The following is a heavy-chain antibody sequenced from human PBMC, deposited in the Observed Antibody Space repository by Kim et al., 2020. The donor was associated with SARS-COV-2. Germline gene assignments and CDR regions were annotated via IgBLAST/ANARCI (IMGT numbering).Heavy chain of an antibody. D-gene: IGHD1-26*01. J-gene: IGHJ4*02. V-gene: IGHV4-39*07. CDR2: IYYSGST. Sequence: SETLSLTCTVSGGSISSSNYYWGWIRQPPGKGLEWIGSIYYSGSTYYNPSLKSRVTISLDTSKNQFSLKLSTVTAADTAMYYCARISWEALGGIGHLGYWGQGTLVTVSS. CDR1: GGSISSSNYY. CDR3: ARISWEALGGIGHLGY.